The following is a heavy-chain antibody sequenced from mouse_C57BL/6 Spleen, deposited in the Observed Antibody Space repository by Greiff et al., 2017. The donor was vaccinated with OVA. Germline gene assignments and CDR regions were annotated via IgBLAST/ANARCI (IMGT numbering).Heavy chain of an antibody. J-gene: IGHJ3*01. CDR1: GFTFKNSY. CDR2: IDPANGNT. CDR3: GGVYDEWFDY. V-gene: IGHV14-3*01. Sequence: VQLQQSVAELVRPGASVKLSCTASGFTFKNSYMPWVKQRPEQGLEWIGRIDPANGNTNYAPKFQGTSTITADKSSNTPYLQLSSLTSEDTAIYYCGGVYDEWFDYWGQGTLVTVSA. D-gene: IGHD2-12*01.